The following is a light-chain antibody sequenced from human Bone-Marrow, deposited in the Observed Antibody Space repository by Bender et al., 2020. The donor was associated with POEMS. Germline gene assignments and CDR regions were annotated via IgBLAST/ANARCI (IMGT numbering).Light chain of an antibody. V-gene: IGLV3-1*01. CDR1: QLGDQY. Sequence: SYGLTQPPSVSVSPGHTANITCSGDQLGDQYASWYQLKPGQSPVRVIYEDNKRPSGIPERFSGSNSGNLATLSISGTQALDEADYYCQAWETSSVVFGGGTKLTDL. CDR2: EDN. CDR3: QAWETSSVV. J-gene: IGLJ2*01.